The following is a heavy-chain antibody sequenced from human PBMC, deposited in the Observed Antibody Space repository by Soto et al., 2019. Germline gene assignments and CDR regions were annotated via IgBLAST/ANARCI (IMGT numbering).Heavy chain of an antibody. V-gene: IGHV3-74*01. CDR2: IHSDGSST. J-gene: IGHJ3*01. CDR3: ARGDDGGFDL. CDR1: GFTFNYYW. D-gene: IGHD4-17*01. Sequence: EVQLVESEGGLVQRGGSLRLSCAASGFTFNYYWMHWVRQAPGQGLVWVSHIHSDGSSTTYADSVKGRFTISRDNAKNTLHLQMNSLRAEDTAVYYCARGDDGGFDLWGQGTTVTVSS.